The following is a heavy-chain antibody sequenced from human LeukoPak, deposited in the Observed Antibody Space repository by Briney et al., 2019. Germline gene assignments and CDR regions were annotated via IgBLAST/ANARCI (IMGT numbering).Heavy chain of an antibody. CDR1: GGSISSPN. Sequence: ETLSLTCGVSGGSISSPNWWSWVRQAPGKGLEWISSITSSSSYTFYADSVKGRFTISRDNAKNSLYLQMNSLRVEDTAIYYCARDPYNGAYSEGYYYYYMDVWGKGTTVTVSS. D-gene: IGHD1-1*01. CDR2: ITSSSSYT. J-gene: IGHJ6*03. V-gene: IGHV3-21*01. CDR3: ARDPYNGAYSEGYYYYYMDV.